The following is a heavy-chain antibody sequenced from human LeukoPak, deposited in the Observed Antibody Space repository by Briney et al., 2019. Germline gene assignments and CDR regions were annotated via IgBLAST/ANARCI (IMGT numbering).Heavy chain of an antibody. Sequence: SETLSLTCSVSGDSISTSSYYWGWIRQPPGKGLEWIGTIYYSGSTYYNPSLTSRVTISVDTSKNQFSLKLSSVTAADTAVYYCARYCSSTSCYPSEPSYYFDYWGQGTLVTVSS. CDR2: IYYSGST. J-gene: IGHJ4*02. CDR3: ARYCSSTSCYPSEPSYYFDY. V-gene: IGHV4-39*01. D-gene: IGHD2-2*01. CDR1: GDSISTSSYY.